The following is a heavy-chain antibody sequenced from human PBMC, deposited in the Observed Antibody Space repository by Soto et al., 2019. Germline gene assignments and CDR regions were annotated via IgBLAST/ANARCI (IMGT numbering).Heavy chain of an antibody. Sequence: EVQLVESRGGLIQPGGSLRLSCAASGFTVSSNYMSWVRQAPGKGLEWVSVIYSGGSTYYADSVKGRFTISRDNSKNTLYLQMNSLRAEDTAVYYCARDHGGYYYYGMDVWGQGTTVTVSS. V-gene: IGHV3-53*01. CDR1: GFTVSSNY. D-gene: IGHD3-10*01. CDR3: ARDHGGYYYYGMDV. J-gene: IGHJ6*02. CDR2: IYSGGST.